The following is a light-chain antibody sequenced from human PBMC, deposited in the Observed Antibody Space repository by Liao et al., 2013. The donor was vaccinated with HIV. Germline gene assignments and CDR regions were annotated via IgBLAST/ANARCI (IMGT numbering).Light chain of an antibody. CDR3: QVWDSSTDWV. J-gene: IGLJ3*02. CDR1: NLGDKY. Sequence: SYELTQSPSVSVSPGQTASIPCSGDNLGDKYASWYQQKPGQSPVLVITYDSGRPSGIPERFSGSNSGNTATLTISRVEAGDEADYYCQVWDSSTDWVFGGGTNLAVL. V-gene: IGLV3-1*01. CDR2: YDS.